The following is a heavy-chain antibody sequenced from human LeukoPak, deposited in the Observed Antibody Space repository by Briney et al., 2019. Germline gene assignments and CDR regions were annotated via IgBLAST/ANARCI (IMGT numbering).Heavy chain of an antibody. D-gene: IGHD5-24*01. CDR1: GYTFTSYY. J-gene: IGHJ4*02. V-gene: IGHV1-46*03. Sequence: ASVKVSCKASGYTFTSYYMHWVRQAPGQGLEWMGIINPSGGSTSYAQKFQGRVTMTRDTSTSTVYMELSSLRSEDTAAYYCASGGWLQLAFDYWGQGTLVTVSS. CDR2: INPSGGST. CDR3: ASGGWLQLAFDY.